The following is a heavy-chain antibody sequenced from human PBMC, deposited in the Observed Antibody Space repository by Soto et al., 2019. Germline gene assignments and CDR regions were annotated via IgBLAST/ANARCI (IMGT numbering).Heavy chain of an antibody. V-gene: IGHV3-21*01. Sequence: VQLVESGGGLVKPGGSLRLSCAASGFTFSSYSMNWVRQAPGKGLEWVSSISSSSSYIYYADSVKGQFTISRDNAKNSLYLQMNSLRAEDTAVYYCARDFSYSSGWYVGYWGQGTLVTVSS. CDR3: ARDFSYSSGWYVGY. J-gene: IGHJ4*02. D-gene: IGHD6-19*01. CDR1: GFTFSSYS. CDR2: ISSSSSYI.